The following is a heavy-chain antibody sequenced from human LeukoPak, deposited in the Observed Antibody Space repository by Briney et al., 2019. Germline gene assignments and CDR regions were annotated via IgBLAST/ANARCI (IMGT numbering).Heavy chain of an antibody. Sequence: SETLSLTCTVSGGSISSSSYYWGWIRQPPGKGREWIGSIYYSGSAYYNPSLKSRVTISVDTSKNQFSIKLSSVTAADTAVYYCATLPNFVSSGLHPFDYWGQGTLVTVSS. CDR2: IYYSGSA. D-gene: IGHD2-21*02. CDR3: ATLPNFVSSGLHPFDY. CDR1: GGSISSSSYY. V-gene: IGHV4-39*01. J-gene: IGHJ4*02.